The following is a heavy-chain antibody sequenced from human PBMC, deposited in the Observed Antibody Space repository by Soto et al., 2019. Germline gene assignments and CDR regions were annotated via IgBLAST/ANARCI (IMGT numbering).Heavy chain of an antibody. CDR1: GFAFSNYW. CDR2: IISDGSNT. J-gene: IGHJ6*02. CDR3: ARGGYHSAYYYAMDV. D-gene: IGHD1-20*01. V-gene: IGHV3-74*01. Sequence: GGSLRLSCAASGFAFSNYWMHWVRQGPGKPLVWASRIISDGSNTGYADSVKGRFTISRDNAKNTLYLQMNSLRAEDTAVYYCARGGYHSAYYYAMDVWGQGTTVTVSS.